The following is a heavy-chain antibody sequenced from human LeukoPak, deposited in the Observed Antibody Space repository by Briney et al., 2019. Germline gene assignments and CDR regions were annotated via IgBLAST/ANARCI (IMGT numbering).Heavy chain of an antibody. Sequence: GSLRLSCAASGFRFSAYDVHWVRQAPGKGLEGVAFMRYDGSSKYYAESVKGRFTISRDNSKNMLYLQMDSLRPEDTAVYYCAKVGCSGSSCNSRIAYWGQGTLVTVPS. CDR1: GFRFSAYD. CDR3: AKVGCSGSSCNSRIAY. V-gene: IGHV3-30*02. D-gene: IGHD2-15*01. J-gene: IGHJ4*02. CDR2: MRYDGSSK.